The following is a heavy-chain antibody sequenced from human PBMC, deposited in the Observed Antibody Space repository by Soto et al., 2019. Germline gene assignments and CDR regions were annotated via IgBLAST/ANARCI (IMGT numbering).Heavy chain of an antibody. J-gene: IGHJ4*02. CDR3: ARGRGYGDYPSTDY. CDR1: GFTFSSYG. D-gene: IGHD4-17*01. CDR2: IWYDGSNK. Sequence: QVQLVESGGGEVQPGRSLRLSCAASGFTFSSYGMHWVRRAPGKGLEWVTVIWYDGSNKYYADSVKGRFTISRDNSKNTLYLQMNSLRAEDTAVYYCARGRGYGDYPSTDYWGQGTLVTVSS. V-gene: IGHV3-33*01.